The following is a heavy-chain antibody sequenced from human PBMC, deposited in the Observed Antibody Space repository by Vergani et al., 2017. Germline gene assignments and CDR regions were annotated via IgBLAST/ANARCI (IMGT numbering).Heavy chain of an antibody. D-gene: IGHD3-10*01. Sequence: EVQLVESGGGLVQPGGSLRLSCAASGFTFRNYAMTWVRQAPGKGLEWVSIISDNGGTTYYADSVKGRFTISRDNSKNTLYLQMNSLRAEDTAVYYCARDGVEDYGSGSWGGRLGYYMDVWGKGTTVTVSS. CDR2: ISDNGGTT. CDR1: GFTFRNYA. CDR3: ARDGVEDYGSGSWGGRLGYYMDV. V-gene: IGHV3-23*04. J-gene: IGHJ6*03.